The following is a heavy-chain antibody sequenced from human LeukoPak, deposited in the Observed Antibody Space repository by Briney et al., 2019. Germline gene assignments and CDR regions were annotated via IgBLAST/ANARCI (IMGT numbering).Heavy chain of an antibody. CDR1: GFTFSSYW. J-gene: IGHJ4*02. CDR3: ARDGWAPRRPGYFDY. D-gene: IGHD1-14*01. CDR2: INSDGSST. V-gene: IGHV3-74*01. Sequence: PGGSLRLSCAASGFTFSSYWMHWVRQAPGKGLVWVSRINSDGSSTSYADSVKGRFTISRDNAKNTLYLQMNSLRAEDTALYYCARDGWAPRRPGYFDYWGQGTLVTVSS.